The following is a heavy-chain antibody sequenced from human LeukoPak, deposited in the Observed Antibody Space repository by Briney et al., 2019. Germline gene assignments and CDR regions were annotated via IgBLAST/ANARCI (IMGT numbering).Heavy chain of an antibody. J-gene: IGHJ4*02. V-gene: IGHV3-9*03. D-gene: IGHD6-13*01. CDR2: ISWNSGSI. Sequence: GGSLRLSWAASGFTFDDYAMHWVRHAPGKGLEWVSGISWNSGSIGYADSVKGRFTISRDNAKNSLYLQMNSLRAEDMALYYCAKDFYSSSWYYFDYWGQGTLVTVSS. CDR1: GFTFDDYA. CDR3: AKDFYSSSWYYFDY.